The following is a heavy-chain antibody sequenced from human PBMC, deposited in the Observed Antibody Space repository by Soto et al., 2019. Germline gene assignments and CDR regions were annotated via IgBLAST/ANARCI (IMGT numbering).Heavy chain of an antibody. CDR1: GGAFRSYF. Sequence: QVRLQESGPPLVKPSATLSLTCTVSGGAFRSYFWRWIRQPPGTGLEWIGNIHSRGKSNYTPSFKSRVSMSIVPSKNRFSVRLTSVTAADTDVYYCARDAPFDPWGQGMLVIVSS. V-gene: IGHV4-59*01. CDR3: ARDAPFDP. CDR2: IHSRGKS. J-gene: IGHJ5*02.